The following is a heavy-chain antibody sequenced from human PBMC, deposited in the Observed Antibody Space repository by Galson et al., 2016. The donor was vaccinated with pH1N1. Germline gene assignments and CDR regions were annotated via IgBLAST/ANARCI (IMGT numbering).Heavy chain of an antibody. CDR3: AKDMVRGPPQWGHFDN. J-gene: IGHJ4*02. CDR1: GFSFNNYG. D-gene: IGHD3-10*01. Sequence: SLRLSCAASGFSFNNYGMHWVRQAPGKGLEWVSAFSGSGSSTYFADSVKGRFTISRDNSKNTLYLQMHSLRVDDTAVYYCAKDMVRGPPQWGHFDNWGQGALGTVAS. CDR2: FSGSGSST. V-gene: IGHV3-23*01.